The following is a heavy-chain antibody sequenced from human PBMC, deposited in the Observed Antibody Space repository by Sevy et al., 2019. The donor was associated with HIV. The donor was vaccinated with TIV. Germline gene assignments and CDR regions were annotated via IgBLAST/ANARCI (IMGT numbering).Heavy chain of an antibody. V-gene: IGHV4-59*11. CDR2: FYYTGNS. CDR3: ARLPSPCYDATGDLIREYFFQF. J-gene: IGHJ4*02. CDR1: GGSITSHY. D-gene: IGHD2-8*02. Sequence: SETLSLTCSVSGGSITSHYWSWIRQPPGKGLEFIGYFYYTGNSDYNPSLKSRVTMSADTSKNQFFLKLSSVTAADTAVYYCARLPSPCYDATGDLIREYFFQFWGRGILVTVSS.